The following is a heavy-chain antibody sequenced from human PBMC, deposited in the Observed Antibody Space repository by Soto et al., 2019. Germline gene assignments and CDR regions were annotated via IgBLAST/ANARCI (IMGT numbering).Heavy chain of an antibody. CDR3: TSDDYDSSGYYYGYFDY. CDR2: IKSKTDGGTT. CDR1: GFTFTNAW. D-gene: IGHD3-22*01. V-gene: IGHV3-15*01. Sequence: EVQLVESGGGLVKPGGSLRLSCAASGFTFTNAWMDWVRQAPGKGLEWVGRIKSKTDGGTTDYAAPVRGRFTISRDDSKNTLYLQMNSLKTEDTAVYFCTSDDYDSSGYYYGYFDYWGQGTLVTVSS. J-gene: IGHJ4*02.